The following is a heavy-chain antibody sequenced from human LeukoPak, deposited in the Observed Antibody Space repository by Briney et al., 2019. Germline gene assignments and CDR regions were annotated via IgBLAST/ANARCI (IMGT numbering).Heavy chain of an antibody. CDR1: GFTFDDYT. V-gene: IGHV3-43*01. J-gene: IGHJ3*02. CDR2: ISWDGGST. Sequence: GGSLRLSCAASGFTFDDYTMHWVRQAPGKGLEWVSLISWDGGSTYYADSVKGRFTISRDSSKNSLYLQMNSLRTEDTALYYCAKDLAMSYPGDAFDIWGQGTMVTVSS. CDR3: AKDLAMSYPGDAFDI. D-gene: IGHD2-2*01.